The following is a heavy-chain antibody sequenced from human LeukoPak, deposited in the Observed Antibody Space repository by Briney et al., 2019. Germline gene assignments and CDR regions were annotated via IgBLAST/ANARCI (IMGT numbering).Heavy chain of an antibody. CDR1: GYTFTGYY. D-gene: IGHD5-24*01. V-gene: IGHV1-2*02. Sequence: ASVKVSCKASGYTFTGYYMHWVRQAPGQGLEWMGWINPNSGDTNYAQKFQGRVTMTRDTSISTAYMELSRLGSDDTAVYYRARVEVATITRFDYWGQGTLVTVSS. J-gene: IGHJ4*02. CDR3: ARVEVATITRFDY. CDR2: INPNSGDT.